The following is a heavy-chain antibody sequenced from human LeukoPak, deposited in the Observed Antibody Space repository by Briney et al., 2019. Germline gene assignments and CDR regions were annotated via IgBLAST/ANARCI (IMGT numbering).Heavy chain of an antibody. CDR3: ARHVRDYGGNSLSY. J-gene: IGHJ4*02. Sequence: PSDTLSLTCTVSGGSISSSNYYWGWIRQPPGKGLEWIGSIYYSGSTYYNPSLKSRVTISVDTSKNQFSLKLTSVTAADTAVYYCARHVRDYGGNSLSYWGQGTLVTVSS. CDR2: IYYSGST. D-gene: IGHD4-23*01. V-gene: IGHV4-39*01. CDR1: GGSISSSNYY.